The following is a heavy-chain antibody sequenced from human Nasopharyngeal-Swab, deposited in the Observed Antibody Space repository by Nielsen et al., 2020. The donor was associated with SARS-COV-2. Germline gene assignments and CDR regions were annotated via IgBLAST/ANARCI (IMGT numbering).Heavy chain of an antibody. V-gene: IGHV3-23*01. CDR3: AKDPYQLPYYYGMDV. D-gene: IGHD2-2*01. Sequence: VRQMPGKGLEWVSAISGSDGSTYYADSVKGRFTISRDNSKNTLYLQMNSLRAEDTAVYYCAKDPYQLPYYYGMDVWGQGTTVTVSS. CDR2: ISGSDGST. J-gene: IGHJ6*02.